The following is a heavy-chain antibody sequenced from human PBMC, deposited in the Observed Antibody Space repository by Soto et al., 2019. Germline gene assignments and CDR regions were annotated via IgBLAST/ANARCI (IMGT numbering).Heavy chain of an antibody. Sequence: QVQLVESGVGVVQPGRSLRLSCEASGFTFSGYGMHWVRQAPGKGLEWVAVISFDGSTKYYAESVKGRFTISRDNSKNTLYLQMDSLRAEDTAMYYCAKDMGRSRVYGMDVWGQGTTVTVSS. D-gene: IGHD3-10*01. CDR1: GFTFSGYG. CDR3: AKDMGRSRVYGMDV. CDR2: ISFDGSTK. J-gene: IGHJ6*02. V-gene: IGHV3-30*18.